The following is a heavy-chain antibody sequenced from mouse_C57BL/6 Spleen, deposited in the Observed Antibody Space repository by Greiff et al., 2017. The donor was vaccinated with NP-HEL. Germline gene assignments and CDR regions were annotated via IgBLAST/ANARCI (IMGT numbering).Heavy chain of an antibody. D-gene: IGHD1-1*01. Sequence: DVKLQESGPGLVKPSQSLSLTCSITGYSITSGYYWNWIRQFPGNKLEWMGYISYDGSNNYNPSLKNRISITRETSKNQFFLKLNSVTTEDTATYYCASSLITTVVATDYFDYWGQGTTLTVSS. J-gene: IGHJ2*01. CDR3: ASSLITTVVATDYFDY. V-gene: IGHV3-6*01. CDR1: GYSITSGYY. CDR2: ISYDGSN.